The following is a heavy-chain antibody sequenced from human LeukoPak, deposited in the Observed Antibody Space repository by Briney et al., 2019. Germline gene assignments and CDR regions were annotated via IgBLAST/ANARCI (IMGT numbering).Heavy chain of an antibody. J-gene: IGHJ4*02. CDR2: INHSGST. CDR3: ARGGSEHPIHFDY. D-gene: IGHD3-10*01. V-gene: IGHV4-34*01. CDR1: GGSFSGYY. Sequence: SGTLSLTCAVYGGSFSGYYWSWIRQPPGKGLEWIGEINHSGSTNYSPSLKSRVTISVDRSKNQFSLKLSSVTAADTAVYYCARGGSEHPIHFDYWGQGTLVTVSS.